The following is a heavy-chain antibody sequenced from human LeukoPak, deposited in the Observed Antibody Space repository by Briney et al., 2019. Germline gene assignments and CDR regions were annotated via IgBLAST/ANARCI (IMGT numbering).Heavy chain of an antibody. Sequence: SVKVSCKASGGTFSSYAISWVRQAPGQGLEWMGGIIPIFGTANYAQKLQGRVTMTTDTSTSTAYMELRSLRSDDTAVYYCARDKGYCSSTSCFDAFDIWGQGTMVTVSS. V-gene: IGHV1-69*05. D-gene: IGHD2-2*01. CDR2: IIPIFGTA. CDR3: ARDKGYCSSTSCFDAFDI. CDR1: GGTFSSYA. J-gene: IGHJ3*02.